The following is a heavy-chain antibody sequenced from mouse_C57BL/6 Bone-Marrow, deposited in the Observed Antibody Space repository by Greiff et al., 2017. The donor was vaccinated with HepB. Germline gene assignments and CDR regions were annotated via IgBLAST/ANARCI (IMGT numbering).Heavy chain of an antibody. J-gene: IGHJ3*01. V-gene: IGHV1-59*01. CDR2: IDPSDSYT. CDR3: ARKPSNYEGGFAY. D-gene: IGHD2-5*01. Sequence: QVQLQQPGAELVRPGTSVKLSCKASGYTFTSYWMHWVKQRPGQGLERIGVIDPSDSYTNYNQKFKGKATLTVDTSSSTAYMQLSSLTSEDSAVYYCARKPSNYEGGFAYWGQGTLVTVSA. CDR1: GYTFTSYW.